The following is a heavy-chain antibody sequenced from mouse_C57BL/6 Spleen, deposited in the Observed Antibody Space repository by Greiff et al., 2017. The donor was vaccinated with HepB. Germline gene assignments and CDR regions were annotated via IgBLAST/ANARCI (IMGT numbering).Heavy chain of an antibody. V-gene: IGHV1-82*01. CDR2: IYPGDGDT. CDR1: GYAFSSSW. CDR3: AREGILRYFDV. D-gene: IGHD1-1*01. Sequence: QVQQSGPELVKPGASVKISCKASGYAFSSSWMNWVKQRPGKGLEWIGRIYPGDGDTNYNGKLKGKATLTADKSSSTAYMQLSSLTSEDSAVYFVAREGILRYFDVWGTGTTVTVSS. J-gene: IGHJ1*03.